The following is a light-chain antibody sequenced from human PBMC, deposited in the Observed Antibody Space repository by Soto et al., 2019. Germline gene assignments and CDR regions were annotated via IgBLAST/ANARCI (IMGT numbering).Light chain of an antibody. CDR3: QQSYSVPRT. Sequence: VGDRVTITCRASQSIDTYLNWYQRKPGKAPNVLIYAASTLQSGVPTRFSGSGSGTDFTLTISSLQPEDFATYYCQQSYSVPRTFGLGTKVDIK. CDR1: QSIDTY. CDR2: AAS. J-gene: IGKJ1*01. V-gene: IGKV1-39*01.